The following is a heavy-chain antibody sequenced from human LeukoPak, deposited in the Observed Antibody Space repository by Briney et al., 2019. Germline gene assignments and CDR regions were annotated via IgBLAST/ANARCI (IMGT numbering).Heavy chain of an antibody. CDR3: ARDGYQVPTTFGTFDP. CDR2: ISSSGSTK. D-gene: IGHD3-3*01. Sequence: GGSLRLSCAASGFTFSDYYMSWIRQAPGKGLEWVSYISSSGSTKYYADSVKGRFTISRDNAKNSLYLQMNTLRAEDTAVYYCARDGYQVPTTFGTFDPWGQGTLVTVSS. CDR1: GFTFSDYY. J-gene: IGHJ5*02. V-gene: IGHV3-11*04.